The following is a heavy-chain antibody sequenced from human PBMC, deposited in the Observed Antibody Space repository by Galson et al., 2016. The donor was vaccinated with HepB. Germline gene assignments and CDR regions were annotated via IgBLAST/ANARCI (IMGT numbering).Heavy chain of an antibody. CDR3: ARYKQYYFDY. J-gene: IGHJ4*02. D-gene: IGHD6-19*01. CDR2: ISTHKGDT. V-gene: IGHV1-18*01. Sequence: SVKVSCKASGYTFSTYGISWVRQAPGQGLEWMGWISTHKGDTRYAQKLQGRVTLTTDTSTSTAYMELRSLRSDDTAVYYCARYKQYYFDYWGQGTLVTVSS. CDR1: GYTFSTYG.